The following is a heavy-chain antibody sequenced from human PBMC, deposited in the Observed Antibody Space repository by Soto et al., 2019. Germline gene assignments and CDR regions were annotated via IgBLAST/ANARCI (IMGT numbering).Heavy chain of an antibody. CDR3: AIGGHCTNGVCYSGPIAFDI. J-gene: IGHJ3*02. V-gene: IGHV1-18*01. CDR2: ISAYNGNT. CDR1: GYTFSSYG. D-gene: IGHD2-8*01. Sequence: ASVKVSCKASGYTFSSYGISWVRQAPGQGLEWMGWISAYNGNTNYAQKLQGRVTMTTDTSTSTAYMEPRSLRSDDTAVYYCAIGGHCTNGVCYSGPIAFDIWGDGTKVTVSS.